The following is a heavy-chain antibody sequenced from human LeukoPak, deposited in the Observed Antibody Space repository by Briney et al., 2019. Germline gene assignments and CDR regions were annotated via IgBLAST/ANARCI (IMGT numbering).Heavy chain of an antibody. CDR1: GYTFSSYG. CDR2: ISVYLCKT. V-gene: IGHV1-18*04. J-gene: IGHJ5*02. CDR3: ARDWLPYYRSGAALDP. Sequence: ASVKDSCKASGYTFSSYGINWVRQAPGQGLEWMGWISVYLCKTEYAQKFLDRVTMTTDTSTSTAYMEMRSLRSDDTAVYYCARDWLPYYRSGAALDPWGQGTLVTVSS. D-gene: IGHD3-10*01.